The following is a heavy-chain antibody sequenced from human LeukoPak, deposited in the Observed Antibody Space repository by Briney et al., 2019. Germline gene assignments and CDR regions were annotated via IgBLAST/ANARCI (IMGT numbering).Heavy chain of an antibody. Sequence: GGSLILSCAVAGIPLSNYGMSWVRQAPGKGLEWVAGISCSAGGTYYADSVKGRFTISRDNAKNTLYLQLNNLRAEDTAVYFCAKRGVVIRVILVGFYKEAYYFDSWGQGALVTVSS. J-gene: IGHJ4*02. CDR2: ISCSAGGT. D-gene: IGHD3-22*01. V-gene: IGHV3-23*01. CDR3: AKRGVVIRVILVGFYKEAYYFDS. CDR1: GIPLSNYG.